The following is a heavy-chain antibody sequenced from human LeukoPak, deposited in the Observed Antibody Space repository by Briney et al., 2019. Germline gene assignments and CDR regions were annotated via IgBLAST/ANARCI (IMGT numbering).Heavy chain of an antibody. J-gene: IGHJ4*02. D-gene: IGHD2-21*01. V-gene: IGHV3-23*01. Sequence: GGSLRLSCAASGFTFSSYAMSWVRQAPGRGLEWVSAISGSGGSTYYADSVKGRFTISRDNFKNTLFLQMNSLGADDTAVYFCAKPRAYGGSADDYWGQGTLVTVSS. CDR2: ISGSGGST. CDR3: AKPRAYGGSADDY. CDR1: GFTFSSYA.